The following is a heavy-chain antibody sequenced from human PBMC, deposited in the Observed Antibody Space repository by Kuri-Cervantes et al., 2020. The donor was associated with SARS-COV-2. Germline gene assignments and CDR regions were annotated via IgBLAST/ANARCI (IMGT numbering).Heavy chain of an antibody. Sequence: GGFLRLSCAASGFTFSSYWMHWVRQAPGKGLVWVSRINSDGSSTSYADSVKGRFTISSDNAKNTLYLQMNSLRAEDTAVYYCARPPPGYCSSTSCYTGGDFDLWGRGTLVTVSS. J-gene: IGHJ2*01. D-gene: IGHD2-2*02. CDR2: INSDGSST. CDR3: ARPPPGYCSSTSCYTGGDFDL. V-gene: IGHV3-74*01. CDR1: GFTFSSYW.